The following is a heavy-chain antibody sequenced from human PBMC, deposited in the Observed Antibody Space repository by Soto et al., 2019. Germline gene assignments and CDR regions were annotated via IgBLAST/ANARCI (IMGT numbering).Heavy chain of an antibody. D-gene: IGHD6-13*01. V-gene: IGHV1-18*01. CDR1: GYTFTSYG. Sequence: ASVKVSCKASGYTFTSYGISWVRQAPGQGLEWMGWISAYNGNTNYAQKLQGRVTMTTDTSTSTAYMELRSLRSDDTAVYYCAKDFIWEQQLVGYIDAFDIWGQGTMVTVSS. CDR3: AKDFIWEQQLVGYIDAFDI. J-gene: IGHJ3*02. CDR2: ISAYNGNT.